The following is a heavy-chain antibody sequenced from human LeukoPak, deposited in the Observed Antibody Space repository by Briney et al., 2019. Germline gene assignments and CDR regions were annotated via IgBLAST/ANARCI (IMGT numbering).Heavy chain of an antibody. J-gene: IGHJ4*02. CDR2: IYPGDSDT. D-gene: IGHD5-24*01. CDR3: ARRDGYDSTTFDY. CDR1: GYGFSSYW. V-gene: IGHV5-51*01. Sequence: GESLQISCKGSGYGFSSYWIGWVRQMPGKGLEWMGIIYPGDSDTRYSPSFQGQVTISADKSISTAYLQWSILKASDTAMYYCARRDGYDSTTFDYWGQGTLVTVSS.